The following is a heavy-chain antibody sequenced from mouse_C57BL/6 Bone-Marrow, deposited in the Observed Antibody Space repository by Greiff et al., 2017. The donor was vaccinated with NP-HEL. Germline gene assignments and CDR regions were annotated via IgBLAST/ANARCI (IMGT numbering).Heavy chain of an antibody. CDR3: ARNWGTTVGYFDY. CDR2: IWTGGGT. D-gene: IGHD1-1*01. J-gene: IGHJ2*01. Sequence: VKLVESGPGLVAPSQSLSITCTVSGFSLTSYAISWVRQPPGKGLEWLGVIWTGGGTNYNSALKSRLSISKDNSKSQVFLKMYSLQTDDTARYYCARNWGTTVGYFDYWGQGTTLTVSS. V-gene: IGHV2-9-1*01. CDR1: GFSLTSYA.